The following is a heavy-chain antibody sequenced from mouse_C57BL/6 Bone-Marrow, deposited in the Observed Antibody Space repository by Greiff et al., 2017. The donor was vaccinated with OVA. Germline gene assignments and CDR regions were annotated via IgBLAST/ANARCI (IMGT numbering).Heavy chain of an antibody. CDR3: ASMVTTRGFAY. Sequence: VMLVESGPGLVAPSQSLSITCTVSGFSLTSYGVDWVRQSPGKGLEWLGVIWGVGSTNYNSALKSRLSISKDNSKSQVFLKMNSLQTDDTAMYYCASMVTTRGFAYWGQGTLVTVSA. D-gene: IGHD2-2*01. CDR1: GFSLTSYG. CDR2: IWGVGST. V-gene: IGHV2-6*01. J-gene: IGHJ3*01.